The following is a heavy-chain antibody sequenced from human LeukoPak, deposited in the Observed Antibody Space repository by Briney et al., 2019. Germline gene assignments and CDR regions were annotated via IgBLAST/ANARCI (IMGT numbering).Heavy chain of an antibody. V-gene: IGHV3-21*01. CDR1: GFTFSSYN. CDR3: ARGGYSLDY. CDR2: ISSTSNYI. Sequence: PGGSLRLSCAASGFTFSSYNMNWVRQAPGKGLEWVSSISSTSNYIYYADSVEGRFTISRDNAKNTLYLQMNSLRAEDTAVYYCARGGYSLDYWGQGTLVTVSS. D-gene: IGHD3-16*02. J-gene: IGHJ4*02.